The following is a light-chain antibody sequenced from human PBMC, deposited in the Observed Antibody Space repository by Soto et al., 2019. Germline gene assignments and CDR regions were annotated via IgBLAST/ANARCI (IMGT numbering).Light chain of an antibody. CDR3: QQYNSYWT. CDR2: GTY. Sequence: EVLLTQSPGTLSWSPGERVTLSCGASQSISGNYLAWYQHKPGHAPRLLISGTYTRATGIPDSFSGRASGTDFSLTISSLKPDDFATYYCQQYNSYWTFGQGTKVDI. CDR1: QSISGNY. J-gene: IGKJ1*01. V-gene: IGKV3-20*01.